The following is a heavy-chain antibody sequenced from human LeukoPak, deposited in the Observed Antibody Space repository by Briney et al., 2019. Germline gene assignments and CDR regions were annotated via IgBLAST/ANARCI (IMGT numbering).Heavy chain of an antibody. CDR3: AKDASGTYPSDFDY. CDR1: GFTFSSYG. J-gene: IGHJ4*02. CDR2: ISYSGGST. D-gene: IGHD3-3*01. V-gene: IGHV3-23*01. Sequence: GGTLRLSCASSGFTFSSYGLSWVRQAPGKGLEWVSAISYSGGSTYYADSVKGRFTISRDNSKNMLYLQMNSLRAEDTAVYYCAKDASGTYPSDFDYWGQGTLVTVPS.